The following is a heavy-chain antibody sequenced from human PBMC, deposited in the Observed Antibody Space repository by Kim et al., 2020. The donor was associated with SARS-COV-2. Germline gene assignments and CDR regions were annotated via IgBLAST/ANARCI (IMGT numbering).Heavy chain of an antibody. V-gene: IGHV5-51*01. CDR3: ARRGDHPLTWFDP. D-gene: IGHD7-27*01. J-gene: IGHJ5*02. Sequence: YSPSFQGQVTISADKSISTAYLQWSSLKASDTAMYYSARRGDHPLTWFDPWGQGTLVTVSS.